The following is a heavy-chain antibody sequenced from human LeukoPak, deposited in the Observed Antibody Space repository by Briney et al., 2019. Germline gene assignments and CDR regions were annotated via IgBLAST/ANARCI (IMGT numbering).Heavy chain of an antibody. CDR2: IKQDGSEK. D-gene: IGHD2-15*01. Sequence: GGSLRLSCAASGFTLSSYCMSWVRQAPGKGLEWVANIKQDGSEKYYVDSVKGRFTISRDNAKNSLYLQMNSLRAEDTAVYYCARDYRGYRAPYYFDYWGQGTLVTVSS. CDR3: ARDYRGYRAPYYFDY. V-gene: IGHV3-7*01. J-gene: IGHJ4*02. CDR1: GFTLSSYC.